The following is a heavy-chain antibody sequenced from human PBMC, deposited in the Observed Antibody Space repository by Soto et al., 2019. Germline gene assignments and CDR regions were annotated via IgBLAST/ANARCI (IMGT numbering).Heavy chain of an antibody. CDR1: GFTFSDYN. CDR3: ARSSGGGYDYASDI. D-gene: IGHD5-12*01. CDR2: ITYSSSYI. J-gene: IGHJ3*02. V-gene: IGHV3-21*01. Sequence: EVQLVESGGGLVKPGGSLRLSCAASGFTFSDYNMNWVRQAPGKGLEWVSSITYSSSYIYYADSVKGRFTISRDNAKNSLSLKMSNLRAEDTAVYYCARSSGGGYDYASDIWGQGTMAAVSS.